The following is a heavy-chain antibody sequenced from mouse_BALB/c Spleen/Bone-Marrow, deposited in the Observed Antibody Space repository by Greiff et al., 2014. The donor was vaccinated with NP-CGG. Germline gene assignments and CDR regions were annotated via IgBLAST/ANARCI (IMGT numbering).Heavy chain of an antibody. V-gene: IGHV14-3*02. D-gene: IGHD1-1*01. J-gene: IGHJ3*01. Sequence: VQLQQSGAELVKPGASVKLSCTASGFNIKDTYMHWVKQRPEQGREWIGRIDPANGNTKYDPKFQGKATITADTSSNTAYLQLSSLTSEDTAVYYCAIYYYGSSGFAYWGQGTLVTVSA. CDR1: GFNIKDTY. CDR2: IDPANGNT. CDR3: AIYYYGSSGFAY.